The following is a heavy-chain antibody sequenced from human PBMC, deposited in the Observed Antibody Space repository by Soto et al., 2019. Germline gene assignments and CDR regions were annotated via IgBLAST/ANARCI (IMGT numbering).Heavy chain of an antibody. CDR2: IRSKANSYAT. V-gene: IGHV3-73*01. Sequence: GGSLRLSSAASGFTFSGAAMHWVRQASGKGLEWVFRIRSKANSYATAYAASVKCRFTISRYDSKNTACLQMNMLKTEDTAVYYCTRPYCSSTSCSVPEAFYXWGQGTMVTVS. D-gene: IGHD2-2*01. CDR1: GFTFSGAA. J-gene: IGHJ3*02. CDR3: TRPYCSSTSCSVPEAFYX.